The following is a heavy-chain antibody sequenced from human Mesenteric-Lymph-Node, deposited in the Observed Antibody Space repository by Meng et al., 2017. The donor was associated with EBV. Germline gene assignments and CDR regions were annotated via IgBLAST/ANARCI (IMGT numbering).Heavy chain of an antibody. D-gene: IGHD6-13*01. CDR2: IYYSGDT. Sequence: QVQLQESGPGLVNPSQTLSLTCAVSGGSISSGGYYWSWIRQPPGKGLEWIGYIYYSGDTYYNPSLKSRVTISVDTSKNQFSLKLSSVTAADTAVYYCVGGVAADGSVDYWGQGTLVTVSS. V-gene: IGHV4-30-4*01. CDR3: VGGVAADGSVDY. J-gene: IGHJ4*02. CDR1: GGSISSGGYY.